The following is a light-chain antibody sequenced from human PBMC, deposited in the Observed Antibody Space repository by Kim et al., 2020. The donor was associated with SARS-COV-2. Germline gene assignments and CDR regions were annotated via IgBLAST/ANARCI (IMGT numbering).Light chain of an antibody. CDR2: KDS. Sequence: VSPGQTASITCSGDQLGHKYASWYQQKPGQSPVVVIYKDSKRPSGIPERFSGSNSGNTATLTISGTQPSDEADYWCQAWDSSTGVFGTGTKVTVL. J-gene: IGLJ1*01. CDR1: QLGHKY. V-gene: IGLV3-1*01. CDR3: QAWDSSTGV.